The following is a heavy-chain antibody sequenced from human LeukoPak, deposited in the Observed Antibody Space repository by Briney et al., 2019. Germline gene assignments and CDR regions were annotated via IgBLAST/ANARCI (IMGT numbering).Heavy chain of an antibody. CDR1: GFTFSSYS. CDR3: ARGAFLDY. CDR2: ISSCSSYI. Sequence: GGSLRLSCAASGFTFSSYSMNWVRQAPGKGLEWVSSISSCSSYIYYADSVKGRFTISRDNAKNSLYLQMNSLRAEDTAVYYCARGAFLDYWGQGTLVTVSS. V-gene: IGHV3-21*01. J-gene: IGHJ4*02. D-gene: IGHD3-3*01.